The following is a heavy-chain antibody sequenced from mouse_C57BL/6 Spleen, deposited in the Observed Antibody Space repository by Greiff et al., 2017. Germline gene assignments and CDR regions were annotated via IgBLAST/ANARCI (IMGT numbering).Heavy chain of an antibody. J-gene: IGHJ2*01. CDR3: ARRGYDYDVGYFDY. CDR2: IYPGSGNT. Sequence: QVQLQQSGAELVRPGASVKLSCKASGYTFTDYYINWVKQRPGQGLEWIARIYPGSGNTYYNEKFKGKATLTAEKSSSTAYMQLSSLTSEDSAVYFCARRGYDYDVGYFDYWGQGTTLTVSS. D-gene: IGHD2-4*01. CDR1: GYTFTDYY. V-gene: IGHV1-76*01.